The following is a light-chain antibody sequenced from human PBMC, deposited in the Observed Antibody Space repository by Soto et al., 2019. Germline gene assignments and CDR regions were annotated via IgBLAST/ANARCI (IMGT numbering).Light chain of an antibody. CDR3: SSYAGSTFYV. CDR2: EVT. Sequence: QSVLTQPPSAAGAPGQGVTISCTGSSSNIGADYFVHWYQQLPGAAPKLLIYEVTKRPSGVPDRFSGSKSGNTASLTVSGLQAEDEADYYCSSYAGSTFYVFGTGTKVTVL. J-gene: IGLJ1*01. CDR1: SSNIGADYF. V-gene: IGLV1-40*01.